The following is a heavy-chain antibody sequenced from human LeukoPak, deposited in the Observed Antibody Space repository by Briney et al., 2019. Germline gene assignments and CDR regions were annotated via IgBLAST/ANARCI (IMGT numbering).Heavy chain of an antibody. Sequence: SETLSLTCAVYGGSFSGYYWSWIRQPPGKGLEWIGEINHSGSTNYNPSLKSRVTISVDTSKNQFSLKLSSVTAADTAVYYCFYYYDSSGYYSDYWGQGTLVTVPS. V-gene: IGHV4-34*01. D-gene: IGHD3-22*01. CDR1: GGSFSGYY. CDR3: FYYYDSSGYYSDY. CDR2: INHSGST. J-gene: IGHJ4*02.